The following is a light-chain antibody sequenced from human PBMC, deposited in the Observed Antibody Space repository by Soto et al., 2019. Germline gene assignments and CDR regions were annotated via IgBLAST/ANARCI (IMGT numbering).Light chain of an antibody. CDR1: QGISRY. V-gene: IGKV1-9*01. CDR2: AAS. Sequence: DIQLTQSPSFLSASVGDRVTITCRASQGISRYLAWYQQKPGKAPKLLIYAASTLQSGVPSRFSSSGSGTEFTLTISSLQPEYFATYYGQQLNSYPWTFSQRTKVEIK. CDR3: QQLNSYPWT. J-gene: IGKJ1*01.